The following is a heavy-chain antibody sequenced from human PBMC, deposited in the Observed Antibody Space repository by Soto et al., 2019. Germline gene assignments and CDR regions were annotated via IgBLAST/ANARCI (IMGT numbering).Heavy chain of an antibody. CDR3: ARGYRGYDSSGYYPLYYYYGMDV. J-gene: IGHJ6*02. CDR1: GYTFTSYD. CDR2: MNPNSGNT. Sequence: QVQLVQSGAEVKKPGASVKVSCKASGYTFTSYDINWVRQATGQGLEWMGWMNPNSGNTGYAQKFQGRVTMTRNTSISTAYMELSSLRSEDTAVYYCARGYRGYDSSGYYPLYYYYGMDVWGQGTTVTVSS. D-gene: IGHD3-22*01. V-gene: IGHV1-8*01.